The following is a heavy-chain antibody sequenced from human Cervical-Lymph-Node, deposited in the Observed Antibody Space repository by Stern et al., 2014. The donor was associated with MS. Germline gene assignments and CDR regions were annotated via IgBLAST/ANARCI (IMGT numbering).Heavy chain of an antibody. J-gene: IGHJ4*02. CDR1: GFTFSDYG. Sequence: VQLVESGGGVVQPGRSLRLSCAASGFTFSDYGMHWVRQAPGKGLEWVAVIWYDGSRKHYGDCVKGRFTISRDNSKNTVFLQMDSLRAEDTAVYYCARDDYGDYELAYWGQGTRVTVSS. D-gene: IGHD4-17*01. CDR3: ARDDYGDYELAY. CDR2: IWYDGSRK. V-gene: IGHV3-33*01.